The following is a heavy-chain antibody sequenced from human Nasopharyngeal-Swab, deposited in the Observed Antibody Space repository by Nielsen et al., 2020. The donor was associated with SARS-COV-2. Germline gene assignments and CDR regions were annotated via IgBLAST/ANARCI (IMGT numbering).Heavy chain of an antibody. CDR1: GFTFSSYA. V-gene: IGHV3-23*01. D-gene: IGHD3-3*01. J-gene: IGHJ4*02. Sequence: GESLKISCAASGFTFSSYAMSWVRQAPGKGLEWVSVLSGSGSGPSYADSVKGRFTISRDKSQNTLYLQMSSLRADDTAVYYCAKGGRSITIFGVAGSFDNWGQGTLVTVSS. CDR3: AKGGRSITIFGVAGSFDN. CDR2: LSGSGSGP.